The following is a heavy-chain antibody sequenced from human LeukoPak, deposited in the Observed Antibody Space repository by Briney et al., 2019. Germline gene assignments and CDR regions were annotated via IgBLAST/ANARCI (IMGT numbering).Heavy chain of an antibody. D-gene: IGHD6-13*01. Sequence: GGSLRLSCAASGFTFSSYEMNWVRQAPGKGLEWVSYISSSGSTIYYADSVKGRFTISRDNSKNTLYLQMNSLRAEDTAVYYCAKDVEYSSSGYFDYWGQGTLVTVSS. J-gene: IGHJ4*02. CDR2: ISSSGSTI. CDR1: GFTFSSYE. CDR3: AKDVEYSSSGYFDY. V-gene: IGHV3-48*03.